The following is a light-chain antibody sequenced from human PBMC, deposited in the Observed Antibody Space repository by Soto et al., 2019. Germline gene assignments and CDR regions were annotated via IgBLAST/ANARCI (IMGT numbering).Light chain of an antibody. J-gene: IGKJ5*01. V-gene: IGKV3-11*01. CDR3: QRRSNWPPPIT. Sequence: EIVLRQSPDTLSLSPGERATLSCRASESVDDYLAWYQQKPGQPPRLVIYEASNRATGIPARFSGSGSGTDFTLTISSLEPEDFGIYYCQRRSNWPPPITFGQGTRLEIK. CDR2: EAS. CDR1: ESVDDY.